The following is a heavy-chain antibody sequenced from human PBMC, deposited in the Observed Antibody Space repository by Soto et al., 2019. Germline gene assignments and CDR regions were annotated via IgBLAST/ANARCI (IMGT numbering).Heavy chain of an antibody. CDR1: GGSFSGHY. Sequence: QVQLQQWGAGPLRPLETLSLTCGVSGGSFSGHYWAWIRQSPGKGLEWIGEINDRGSFNYNPSLKSRVSISVDTSKNHYSLNLRSVTAADTSVYYCARESHDILTGPPWVWYFDLWGRGTLVTVSS. V-gene: IGHV4-34*01. CDR2: INDRGSF. J-gene: IGHJ2*01. CDR3: ARESHDILTGPPWVWYFDL. D-gene: IGHD3-9*01.